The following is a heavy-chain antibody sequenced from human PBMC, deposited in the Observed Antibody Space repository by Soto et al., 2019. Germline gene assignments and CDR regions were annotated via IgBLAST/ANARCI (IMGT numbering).Heavy chain of an antibody. CDR3: ALGGCNYRRPFDF. CDR1: GGSISNFH. V-gene: IGHV4-59*01. CDR2: IYYSGN. D-gene: IGHD5-18*01. J-gene: IGHJ4*02. Sequence: PSETLSLTCNVSGGSISNFHLSWIRQPPGKGLEWIGYIYYSGNYYNPSLTSRVSMSLDKSKNQFSLQLKSVTAAHTPLYFCALGGCNYRRPFDFWGQGTRVTVSS.